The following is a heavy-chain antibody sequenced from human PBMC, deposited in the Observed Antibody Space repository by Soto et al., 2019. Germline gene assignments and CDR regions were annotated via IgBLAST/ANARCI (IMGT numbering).Heavy chain of an antibody. D-gene: IGHD3-10*01. CDR2: VNPILSMS. V-gene: IGHV1-69*02. Sequence: QVQLVQSGAEVKRPGSSVKVSCKASGDTFNFYSINWVRQAPGVGLEWVGRVNPILSMSNYAQRFQGRVTMTADKSTSTAYMELRRLRSDDTAIYYCASSYGSGYRAFDYWGQGALVTVSS. J-gene: IGHJ4*02. CDR3: ASSYGSGYRAFDY. CDR1: GDTFNFYS.